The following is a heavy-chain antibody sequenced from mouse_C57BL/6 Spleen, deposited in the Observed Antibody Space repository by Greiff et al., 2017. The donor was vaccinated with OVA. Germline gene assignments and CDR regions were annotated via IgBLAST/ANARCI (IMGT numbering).Heavy chain of an antibody. CDR2: IDPSDSYT. D-gene: IGHD2-1*01. V-gene: IGHV1-69*01. J-gene: IGHJ4*01. CDR1: GYTFTSYW. CDR3: ARYGNYSYYAMDY. Sequence: VQLQQSGAELVMPGASVKLSCKASGYTFTSYWMHWVKQRPGQGLEWIGEIDPSDSYTNYNQKFKGKSTLTVDKSSSTAYMQLSSLTSEDSAVYYCARYGNYSYYAMDYWGQGTSVTVSS.